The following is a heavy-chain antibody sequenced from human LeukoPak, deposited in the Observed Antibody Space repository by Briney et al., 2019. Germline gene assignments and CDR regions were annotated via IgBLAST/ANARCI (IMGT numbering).Heavy chain of an antibody. CDR1: GFTFSDYY. CDR2: ISSSGSTI. Sequence: GGSLRLSCAASGFTFSDYYMSWMRQAPGKGLEWVSYISSSGSTIYYADSVKGRFTISRDNAKNSLYLQMNSLRAEDTAVYYCARELTVWTKIDYWGQGTLVTVSS. D-gene: IGHD1-1*01. J-gene: IGHJ4*02. V-gene: IGHV3-11*01. CDR3: ARELTVWTKIDY.